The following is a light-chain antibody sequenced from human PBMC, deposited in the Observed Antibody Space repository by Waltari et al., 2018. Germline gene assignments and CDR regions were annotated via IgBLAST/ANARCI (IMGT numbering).Light chain of an antibody. CDR1: QRIGRW. V-gene: IGKV1-5*03. CDR2: TTS. J-gene: IGKJ1*01. Sequence: DIQMTQSPSTLSASVGDRVTITCRASQRIGRWLAWYQQKPGKAPKLLTHTTSSLQTGVPSRFSGSGSGTEFTLTISSLQPDDFATYYCQQYNTSSAFGQGTKVDIK. CDR3: QQYNTSSA.